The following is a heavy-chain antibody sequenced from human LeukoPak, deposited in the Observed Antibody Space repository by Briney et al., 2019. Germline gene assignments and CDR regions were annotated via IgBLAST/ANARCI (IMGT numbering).Heavy chain of an antibody. CDR1: GYTFTAYY. V-gene: IGHV1-2*06. CDR2: INPNSGGT. D-gene: IGHD2-21*02. CDR3: ARYYCGGDCYLWFDP. Sequence: ASVKLSCRASGYTFTAYYILCVRRAPGQGLEWMGRINPNSGGTDYSQTFQGRLTITRDTSSSTAYMELGRLTSDDTAVYYCARYYCGGDCYLWFDPWGQGTPVTVSS. J-gene: IGHJ5*02.